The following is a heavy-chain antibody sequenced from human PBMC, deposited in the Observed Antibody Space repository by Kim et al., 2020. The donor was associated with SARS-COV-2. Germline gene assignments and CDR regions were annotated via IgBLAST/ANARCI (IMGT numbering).Heavy chain of an antibody. J-gene: IGHJ6*02. D-gene: IGHD5-18*01. CDR2: ISYDGSNK. Sequence: GGSLRLSCAASGFTFSSYGMHWVRQAPGKGLEWVAVISYDGSNKYYADSVKGRFTISRDNSKNTLYLQMNSLRAEDTAVYYCASGTAMDGDYYYGMDVWGQGGTVTVSS. CDR1: GFTFSSYG. CDR3: ASGTAMDGDYYYGMDV. V-gene: IGHV3-30*03.